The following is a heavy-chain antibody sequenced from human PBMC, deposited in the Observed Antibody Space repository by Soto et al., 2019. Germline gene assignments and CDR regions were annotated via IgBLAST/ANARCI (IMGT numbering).Heavy chain of an antibody. CDR2: IYPGDSDT. CDR1: GYSFTSYW. V-gene: IGHV5-51*01. Sequence: GESLKISCKGSGYSFTSYWIGWVRQMPGKGLEWMGIIYPGDSDTRYSPSFQGQVTISADKSISTAYLQWSSLKASDTAMYYCARKDGSKYYYYGMDVWGQGCSVIVCS. D-gene: IGHD2-15*01. J-gene: IGHJ6*02. CDR3: ARKDGSKYYYYGMDV.